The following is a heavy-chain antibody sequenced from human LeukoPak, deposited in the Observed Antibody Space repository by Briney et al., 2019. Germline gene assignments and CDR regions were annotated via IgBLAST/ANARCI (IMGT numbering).Heavy chain of an antibody. CDR2: ISSSGSTI. CDR3: ARGFTGWVTSPIDY. V-gene: IGHV3-48*03. J-gene: IGHJ4*02. Sequence: PGGSLRLSCAASGFTFSSYEMNWVRQTPGKALEWVSYISSSGSTIYYADSVKGRFTISRDNAKNSLYLQMNSLTADDTAVYYCARGFTGWVTSPIDYWGQGTLVTVSS. CDR1: GFTFSSYE. D-gene: IGHD2-2*01.